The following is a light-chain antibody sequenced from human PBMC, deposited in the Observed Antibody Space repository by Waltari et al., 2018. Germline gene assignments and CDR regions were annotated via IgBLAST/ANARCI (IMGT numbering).Light chain of an antibody. CDR1: SSNIGSNY. CDR2: KNN. J-gene: IGLJ3*02. CDR3: AAWDDSLSGLV. V-gene: IGLV1-47*01. Sequence: QSVLTQPPSASGTPGQKVTISCTGSSSNIGSNYVYWYQQLPGSAPNLLIFKNNQRPSGVPDRFSDSKSGTSASLAINGLRSEDEADYYCAAWDDSLSGLVLGGGTKVTVL.